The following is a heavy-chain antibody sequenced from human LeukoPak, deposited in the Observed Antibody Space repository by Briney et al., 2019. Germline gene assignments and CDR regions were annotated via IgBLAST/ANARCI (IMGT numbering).Heavy chain of an antibody. V-gene: IGHV1-8*01. J-gene: IGHJ6*02. CDR3: AREGFGSGSPVDYYYGMDV. Sequence: ASVKVSCKASGYTFTSHDINWVRQATGQGLEWMGWMNPNSGNTGYAQKFQGRVTITRDTSASTAYMELSSLRSEDTAVYYCAREGFGSGSPVDYYYGMDVWGQGTTVTVSS. CDR1: GYTFTSHD. D-gene: IGHD3-22*01. CDR2: MNPNSGNT.